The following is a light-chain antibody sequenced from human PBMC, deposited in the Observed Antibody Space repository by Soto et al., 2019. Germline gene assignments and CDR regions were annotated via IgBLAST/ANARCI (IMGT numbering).Light chain of an antibody. V-gene: IGLV1-44*01. CDR1: GSNIGSNT. CDR2: ANN. CDR3: AGWDDNLSGLWV. J-gene: IGLJ3*02. Sequence: QTVVTQPPSVSGTPGQRVTISCSGSGSNIGSNTVNWYQQLPGTAPKLLIYANNQRPSGVTDRFSASKSGTSASLAISGLQSEDEADYYCAGWDDNLSGLWVFGGGTKVTVL.